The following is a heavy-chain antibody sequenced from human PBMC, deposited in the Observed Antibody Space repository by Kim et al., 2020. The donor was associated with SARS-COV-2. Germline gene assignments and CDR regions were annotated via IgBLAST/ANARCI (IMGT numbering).Heavy chain of an antibody. D-gene: IGHD3-3*01. J-gene: IGHJ6*03. Sequence: ASVKVSCEASGYTFSTYGLTWVRQAPGQGLEWMGWISGDNRNTNYAQKFQGRITMTTDTSTSTASMELRSLRSDDTAVYYCARVITIYGVVYSQYYMDVWGKGTTVTVSS. CDR1: GYTFSTYG. CDR3: ARVITIYGVVYSQYYMDV. V-gene: IGHV1-18*04. CDR2: ISGDNRNT.